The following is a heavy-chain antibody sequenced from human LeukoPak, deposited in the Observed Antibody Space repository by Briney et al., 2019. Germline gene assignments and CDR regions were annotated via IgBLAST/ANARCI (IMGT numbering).Heavy chain of an antibody. CDR1: GYTFTGYY. D-gene: IGHD3-22*01. V-gene: IGHV1-2*02. CDR3: ARALTAGYDSSGYPLLY. Sequence: ASVKVSCKASGYTFTGYYMHWVRQAAGQGLEWMGWINPNSGGPIYAQKFQGRVTMTRDTSISTAYMELSRLRSDDTAVYYCARALTAGYDSSGYPLLYWGQGTLVTVSS. CDR2: INPNSGGP. J-gene: IGHJ4*02.